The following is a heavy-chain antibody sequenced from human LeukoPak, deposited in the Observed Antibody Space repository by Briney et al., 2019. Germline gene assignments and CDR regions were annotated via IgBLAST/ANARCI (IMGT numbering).Heavy chain of an antibody. CDR2: IYPGDSDT. J-gene: IGHJ6*03. D-gene: IGHD3-10*01. CDR3: ARLFGGFGDVPYYYYYYMDV. V-gene: IGHV5-51*01. Sequence: GESLKISCKGSGYSFTSYWIGWMRQMPGKGLEWMGIIYPGDSDTRYSPSFQGQVTISADKSLSTAYLQWSSLKASDTAMYYCARLFGGFGDVPYYYYYYMDVWGKGTTVTVSS. CDR1: GYSFTSYW.